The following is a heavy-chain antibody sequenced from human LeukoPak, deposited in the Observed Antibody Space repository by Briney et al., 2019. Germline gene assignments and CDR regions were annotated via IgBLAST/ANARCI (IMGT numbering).Heavy chain of an antibody. D-gene: IGHD3-3*01. J-gene: IGHJ4*02. CDR1: GDSISLSFYY. CDR2: VYYSGTT. CDR3: ARDWSY. Sequence: SETLSLTCSVSGDSISLSFYYWGWIRQPPGKALEWIGSVYYSGTTSYNPSLKSRVTISVDMSKNHLSLRLRSVTAADTAVYYCARDWSYWGQGTLVTVSS. V-gene: IGHV4-39*07.